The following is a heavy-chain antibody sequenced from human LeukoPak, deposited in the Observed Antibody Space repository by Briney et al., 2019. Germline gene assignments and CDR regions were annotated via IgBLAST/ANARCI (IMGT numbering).Heavy chain of an antibody. CDR1: GYSFTSYW. V-gene: IGHV5-51*01. CDR3: ARRGVYCRSTSCYHFDY. J-gene: IGHJ4*02. Sequence: GESLKISCKGSGYSFTSYWIGWVRQMPGKGLEWMGIIYPGDSDTRYSPSFQGQVTISADKSISTAYLQWSSLKASDTAMYYCARRGVYCRSTSCYHFDYWGQGTLVTVSS. CDR2: IYPGDSDT. D-gene: IGHD2-2*01.